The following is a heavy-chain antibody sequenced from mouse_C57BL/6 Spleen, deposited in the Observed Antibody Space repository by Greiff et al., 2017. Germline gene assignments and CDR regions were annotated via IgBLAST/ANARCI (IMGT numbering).Heavy chain of an antibody. CDR2: IRSKSNNYAT. D-gene: IGHD2-5*01. V-gene: IGHV10-1*01. J-gene: IGHJ3*01. CDR1: GFSFNTYA. CDR3: VREAYHSNWFAY. Sequence: EAGGGLVQPKGSLKLSCAASGFSFNTYAMNWVRQAPGKGLEWVARIRSKSNNYATYYADSVKDRFTISRDDSESMLYLQMNNLKTEDTAMYYCVREAYHSNWFAYWGQGTLVTVSA.